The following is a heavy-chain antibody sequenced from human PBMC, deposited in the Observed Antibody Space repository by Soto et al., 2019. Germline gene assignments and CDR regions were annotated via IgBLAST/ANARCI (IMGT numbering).Heavy chain of an antibody. V-gene: IGHV3-23*01. Sequence: GGSLRLCCAASGFTFNIYAMTWVRQAPGKGLEWVSAISRYGDITYYADSVEGRFSISRDNSKNTLYLQMNSLRAEDTAVYYCTRGAAGRGAPGAESYHYGMAVWGQGTTVTVSS. CDR3: TRGAAGRGAPGAESYHYGMAV. CDR2: ISRYGDIT. D-gene: IGHD6-13*01. J-gene: IGHJ6*02. CDR1: GFTFNIYA.